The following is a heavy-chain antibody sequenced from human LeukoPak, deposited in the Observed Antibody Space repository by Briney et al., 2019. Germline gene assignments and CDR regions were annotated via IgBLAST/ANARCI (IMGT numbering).Heavy chain of an antibody. Sequence: GGSLRLSCAASGFTFSDYYMSWIRQAPGKGLEWVSYMGNSRSTIYYADSVKGRFTISRDNAKSSLYLQMNSLRAEDTAVYYCARDWGEEMGHNYYYYGMDVWGQGTTVTVSS. CDR1: GFTFSDYY. J-gene: IGHJ6*02. CDR3: ARDWGEEMGHNYYYYGMDV. D-gene: IGHD3-16*01. V-gene: IGHV3-11*01. CDR2: MGNSRSTI.